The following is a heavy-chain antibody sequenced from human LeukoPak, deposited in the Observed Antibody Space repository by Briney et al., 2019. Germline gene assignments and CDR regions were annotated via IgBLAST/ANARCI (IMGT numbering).Heavy chain of an antibody. Sequence: SETLSLTCIVSGYSISSGYYWGWIRQPPGKGLEWIGMIHHSGSTYYNPSLKSRVTISVDTSKNQFSLKLSSVTAADTAVYYCARGSTKEYSSSSANFDYWGQGTLVTVSS. V-gene: IGHV4-38-2*02. D-gene: IGHD6-6*01. CDR2: IHHSGST. J-gene: IGHJ4*02. CDR1: GYSISSGYY. CDR3: ARGSTKEYSSSSANFDY.